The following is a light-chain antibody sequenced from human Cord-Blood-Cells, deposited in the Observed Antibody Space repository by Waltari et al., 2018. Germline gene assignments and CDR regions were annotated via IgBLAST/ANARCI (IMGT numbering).Light chain of an antibody. V-gene: IGLV2-23*01. CDR2: EGS. CDR3: CSYAGSSNWV. CDR1: SSDVGSYNL. Sequence: QSALTQPASVSGSPGQSITIPCTGTSSDVGSYNLVSWYQQNTGKAPKLMIYEGSKRPSGVSNRFSGSKSGNTASLTISGLQAEDEADYYCCSYAGSSNWVFGGGTKLTVL. J-gene: IGLJ3*02.